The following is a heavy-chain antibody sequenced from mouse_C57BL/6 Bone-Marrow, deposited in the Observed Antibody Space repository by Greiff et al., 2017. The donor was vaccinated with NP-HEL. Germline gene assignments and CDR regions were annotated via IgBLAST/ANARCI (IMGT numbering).Heavy chain of an antibody. CDR1: GFTFSDYG. J-gene: IGHJ3*01. V-gene: IGHV5-15*01. D-gene: IGHD2-9*01. Sequence: EVHLVESGGGLVQPGGSLKLSCAASGFTFSDYGMAWVRQAPRKGPAWVAFISNLAYSIYYADTVTGRFTISRATAKNTLYLEMSSLRSEYTAMYDCATTPYYGCGFWFAYWGQGTLVTVSA. CDR2: ISNLAYSI. CDR3: ATTPYYGCGFWFAY.